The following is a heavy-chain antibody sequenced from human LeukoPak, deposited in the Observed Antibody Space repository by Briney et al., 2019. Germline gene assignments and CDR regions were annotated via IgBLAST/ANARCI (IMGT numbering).Heavy chain of an antibody. D-gene: IGHD5-24*01. CDR3: ARDLAGYNSFDY. CDR2: IYSGGST. CDR1: GFTVSSNY. Sequence: PGGSLRLSCAASGFTVSSNYMSWVRQAPGKGLEWVSSIYSGGSTYYTDSVKGGFTISRDNSKNTLCLQMNSLRAEDTAVYYCARDLAGYNSFDYWGQGTLVTVSS. J-gene: IGHJ4*02. V-gene: IGHV3-66*01.